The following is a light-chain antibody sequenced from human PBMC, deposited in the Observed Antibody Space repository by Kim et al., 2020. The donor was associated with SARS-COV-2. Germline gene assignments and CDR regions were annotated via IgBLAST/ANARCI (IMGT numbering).Light chain of an antibody. V-gene: IGKV3-15*01. J-gene: IGKJ5*01. CDR1: QSVSSN. CDR3: QQYNNWPIT. Sequence: SPGERATLACRASQSVSSNLAWYQQKPGQAPRLLIYGASTRATGIPARFSGSGSGTEFTLTISSLQSEDFAVYYCQQYNNWPITFGQGTRLEIK. CDR2: GAS.